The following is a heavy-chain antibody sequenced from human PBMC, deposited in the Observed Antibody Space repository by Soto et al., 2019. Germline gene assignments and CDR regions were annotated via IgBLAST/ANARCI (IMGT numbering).Heavy chain of an antibody. V-gene: IGHV1-3*01. CDR1: GYTFTSYA. CDR3: APPIVALY. J-gene: IGHJ4*02. D-gene: IGHD5-12*01. Sequence: GASVKVSCKASGYTFTSYAIHWVRQAPGQRLEWMGWINAGNGNTKYSQKFQGRVIITRDTSAGTAYMELRSLRSEDTAVYYCAPPIVALYWGQGTLVTVSS. CDR2: INAGNGNT.